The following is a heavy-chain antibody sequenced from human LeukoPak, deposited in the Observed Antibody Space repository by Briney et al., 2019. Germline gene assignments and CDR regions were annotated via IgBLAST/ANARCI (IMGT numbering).Heavy chain of an antibody. J-gene: IGHJ5*02. D-gene: IGHD3-22*01. V-gene: IGHV4-39*07. CDR1: GGSIRSTTYY. CDR3: ARAPHFFDTSGSRYYFDP. Sequence: SETLSLTCSVSGGSIRSTTYYWGWIRQPPGKGLEWIGSIYYSGNTYYSPSLMSRVTISVDTSKNQFSLNLSSVTAADTAVYYCARAPHFFDTSGSRYYFDPWGQGTLVTVSS. CDR2: IYYSGNT.